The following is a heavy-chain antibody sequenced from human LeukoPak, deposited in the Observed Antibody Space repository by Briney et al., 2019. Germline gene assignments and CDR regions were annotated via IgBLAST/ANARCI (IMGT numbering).Heavy chain of an antibody. CDR3: AREGSSIGWLDA. V-gene: IGHV3-7*05. Sequence: GSLTLSCTASGFSISSCWMSWVRQAPGKGLEWVANIKQDGSEKYYVDSVKGRFTISRANAKNSLYLQISRRRAEDTAVYYCAREGSSIGWLDASGEGTLVTVSS. CDR2: IKQDGSEK. D-gene: IGHD6-19*01. CDR1: GFSISSCW. J-gene: IGHJ5*02.